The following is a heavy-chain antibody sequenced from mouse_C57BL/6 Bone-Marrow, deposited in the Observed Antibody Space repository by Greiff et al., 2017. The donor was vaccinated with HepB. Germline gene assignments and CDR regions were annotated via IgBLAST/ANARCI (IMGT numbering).Heavy chain of an antibody. V-gene: IGHV5-12*01. D-gene: IGHD1-1*01. CDR3: ARFITTVVAPYAMDY. CDR1: GFTFSDYY. CDR2: ISNGGGST. J-gene: IGHJ4*01. Sequence: EVMLVESGGGLVQPGGSLKLSCAASGFTFSDYYMYWVRQTPEKRLEWVAYISNGGGSTYYPDTVKGRFTISRDNAKNTLYLQMSRLKSQDTAMYYCARFITTVVAPYAMDYWGQGTSVTVSS.